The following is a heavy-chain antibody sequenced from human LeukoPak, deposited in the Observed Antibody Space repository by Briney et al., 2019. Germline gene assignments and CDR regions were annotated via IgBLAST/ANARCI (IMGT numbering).Heavy chain of an antibody. CDR2: FDPEDGEA. D-gene: IGHD3-10*01. V-gene: IGHV1-24*01. J-gene: IGHJ6*02. CDR3: ATAGYGSGSPPYYYYYGMDV. CDR1: GYTLTELS. Sequence: ASVKVSCKVSGYTLTELSMHWVRQAPGKGLEWMGGFDPEDGEAIYAQKFQGRVTMTEDTSTDTAYMELSSLRSEDTAVYYCATAGYGSGSPPYYYYYGMDVWGQGTTVTVSS.